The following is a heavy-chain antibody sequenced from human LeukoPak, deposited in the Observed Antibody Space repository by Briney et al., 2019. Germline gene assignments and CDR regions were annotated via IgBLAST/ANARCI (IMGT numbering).Heavy chain of an antibody. V-gene: IGHV4-34*01. CDR1: GGSFSGYY. CDR3: ARRPALTVVVVAAAFDY. CDR2: INHSGST. J-gene: IGHJ4*02. Sequence: SETLSLTCAVYGGSFSGYYWSWIRQPPGKGLEWVGEINHSGSTNYNPSLKSRVTISVDTSKNQFSLKLSSVTAADTAVYYCARRPALTVVVVAAAFDYWGQGTLVTVSS. D-gene: IGHD2-15*01.